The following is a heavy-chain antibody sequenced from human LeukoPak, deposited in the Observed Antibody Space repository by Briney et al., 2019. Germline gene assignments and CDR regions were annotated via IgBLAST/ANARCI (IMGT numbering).Heavy chain of an antibody. Sequence: ASVKVSCKASGGTFSRYAISWVRQAPGQGLEWMGGIIPIFGTANYAQKFQGRVTITADESTSTAYMELSSLRSEDTAVYYCAREDCSSTSCYIYYGMDVWGQGTTVTVSS. J-gene: IGHJ6*02. D-gene: IGHD2-2*02. CDR1: GGTFSRYA. CDR2: IIPIFGTA. V-gene: IGHV1-69*13. CDR3: AREDCSSTSCYIYYGMDV.